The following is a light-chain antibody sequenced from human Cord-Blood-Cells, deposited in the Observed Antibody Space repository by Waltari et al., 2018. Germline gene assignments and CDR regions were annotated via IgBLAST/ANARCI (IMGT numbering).Light chain of an antibody. Sequence: DIVITKSPDSLALSLGERATINCKSSQSVLYSSNNKTYLAWYQQKPGQPPKLLIYWASTRESGVPDRFSGSGSGTDFTLTISSLQAEDVAVYYCQQYYSTPHTFGQGTKLEIK. J-gene: IGKJ2*01. CDR3: QQYYSTPHT. CDR2: WAS. V-gene: IGKV4-1*01. CDR1: QSVLYSSNNKTY.